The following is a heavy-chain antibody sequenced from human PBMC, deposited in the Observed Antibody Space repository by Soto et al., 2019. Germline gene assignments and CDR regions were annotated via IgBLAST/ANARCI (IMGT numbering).Heavy chain of an antibody. Sequence: GGSLRLSCAASGFTFSSYSMNWVRQAPGKGLEWVSYISSSSSTIYYADSVKGRFTISRDNAKNSLYLQMNSLRAEDTAVYYCARDLGLIYCSGGSCYQNWFDPWGQGTLVTVSS. CDR3: ARDLGLIYCSGGSCYQNWFDP. CDR2: ISSSSSTI. J-gene: IGHJ5*02. CDR1: GFTFSSYS. D-gene: IGHD2-15*01. V-gene: IGHV3-48*01.